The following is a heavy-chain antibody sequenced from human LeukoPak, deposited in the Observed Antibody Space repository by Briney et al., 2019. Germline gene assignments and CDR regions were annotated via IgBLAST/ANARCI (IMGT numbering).Heavy chain of an antibody. Sequence: SETLSLTCTASGGSISSGSYYWSWIRQPAGKGLEWIGRIYTSGSTNYNPSLKSRVTISVDTSKNQFSLKLSSVTAADTAVYYCARVCCTDSSGYYYGPDYWGQGTLVTVSS. J-gene: IGHJ4*02. V-gene: IGHV4-61*02. CDR1: GGSISSGSYY. CDR2: IYTSGST. CDR3: ARVCCTDSSGYYYGPDY. D-gene: IGHD3-22*01.